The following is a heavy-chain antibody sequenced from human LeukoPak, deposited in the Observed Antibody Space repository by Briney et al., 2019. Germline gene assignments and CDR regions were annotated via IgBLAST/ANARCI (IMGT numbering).Heavy chain of an antibody. CDR1: GFTFSSYA. CDR2: ISYDGSNK. CDR3: ARDRPYDYYHY. V-gene: IGHV3-30-3*01. Sequence: QPGGSLRLSCAASGFTFSSYAMHWVRQAPGKGLEWVAVISYDGSNKYYADSVKGRFTISRDNAKNSLYLQMNSLRAEDTAVYYCARDRPYDYYHYWGQGTLVTVSS. J-gene: IGHJ4*02. D-gene: IGHD2-21*01.